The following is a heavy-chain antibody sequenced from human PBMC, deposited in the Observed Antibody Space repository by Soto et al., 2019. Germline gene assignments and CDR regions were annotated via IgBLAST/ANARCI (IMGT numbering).Heavy chain of an antibody. CDR2: MDPSDSYT. Sequence: GESLKISCKGSGYSFTSYWISWVRQMPGKGLEWMGRMDPSDSYTNYSPSFQGHVTISADKSISTAYLQWSSLKASDTAMYYCARLAYYYDSSGYYTNYWGQGTLVTVCS. D-gene: IGHD3-22*01. J-gene: IGHJ4*02. V-gene: IGHV5-10-1*01. CDR3: ARLAYYYDSSGYYTNY. CDR1: GYSFTSYW.